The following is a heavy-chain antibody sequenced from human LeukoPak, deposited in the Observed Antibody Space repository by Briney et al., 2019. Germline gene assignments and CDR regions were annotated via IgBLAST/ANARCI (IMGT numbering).Heavy chain of an antibody. CDR2: INSDGSIT. Sequence: GGSLRLSCAASGFTFSTYWMHWVRQAPGKGLVWVSRINSDGSITTYADSVKGRFTISRDNAKNTLYLQMNSLRAEDTAVYYCARGLPTTYFDWEFDYWGQGTLVTVSS. D-gene: IGHD3-9*01. CDR3: ARGLPTTYFDWEFDY. V-gene: IGHV3-74*01. J-gene: IGHJ4*02. CDR1: GFTFSTYW.